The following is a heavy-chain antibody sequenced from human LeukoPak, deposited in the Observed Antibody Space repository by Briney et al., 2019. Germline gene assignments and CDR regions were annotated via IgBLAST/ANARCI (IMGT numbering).Heavy chain of an antibody. D-gene: IGHD3-9*01. CDR1: GFTFSSYA. CDR2: ISGSGGST. Sequence: GGSLRLSCAASGFTFSSYAMSWVRQAPGKGLEWVSAISGSGGSTYYADSVKGRFTISRDNPKNTLYLQMNSLRAEDTAVYYCAKDSQTDYDILTGPFDYWGQGTLVTVSS. CDR3: AKDSQTDYDILTGPFDY. J-gene: IGHJ4*02. V-gene: IGHV3-23*01.